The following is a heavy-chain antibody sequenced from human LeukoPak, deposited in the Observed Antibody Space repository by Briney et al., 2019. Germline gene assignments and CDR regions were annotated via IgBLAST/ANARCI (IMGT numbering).Heavy chain of an antibody. CDR1: GFTFSDYY. D-gene: IGHD6-13*01. Sequence: PGGSLRLSCAASGFTFSDYYMSWIRQAPGKGLEWVSYISSGSTIYYADSVKGRFTISRDNAKNSLYLQMNSLRAEDTAVYYCARGEQLVRYYFDYWRQGTLVTVSS. CDR2: ISSGSTI. V-gene: IGHV3-11*01. CDR3: ARGEQLVRYYFDY. J-gene: IGHJ4*02.